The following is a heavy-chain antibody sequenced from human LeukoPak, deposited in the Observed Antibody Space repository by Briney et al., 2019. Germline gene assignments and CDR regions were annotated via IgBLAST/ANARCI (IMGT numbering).Heavy chain of an antibody. CDR3: ARALASGATY. J-gene: IGHJ4*02. Sequence: GGSLRLSCAASGFTFDDYTMHWVRQAPGKGLVWVSRINSDGSSTSYADSVKGRFTISRDNAKNTVYLQMNSLRAEDSAEYYCARALASGATYWGQGTLVTVSS. CDR2: INSDGSST. D-gene: IGHD6-13*01. V-gene: IGHV3-74*01. CDR1: GFTFDDYT.